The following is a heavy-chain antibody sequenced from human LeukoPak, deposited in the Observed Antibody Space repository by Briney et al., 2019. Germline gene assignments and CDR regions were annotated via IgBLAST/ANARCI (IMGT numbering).Heavy chain of an antibody. CDR1: GFTFSNYG. CDR3: ARDQLYTILGLFDY. V-gene: IGHV3-30*03. D-gene: IGHD2/OR15-2a*01. J-gene: IGHJ4*02. CDR2: ISYDGTNK. Sequence: GRSLRLSCAASGFTFSNYGMHWVRQAPGKGLEWVAVISYDGTNKYYADSVKGRFTISRDNSKNTLYLQMNSLRPEDTAVYYCARDQLYTILGLFDYWSQGTLVTISS.